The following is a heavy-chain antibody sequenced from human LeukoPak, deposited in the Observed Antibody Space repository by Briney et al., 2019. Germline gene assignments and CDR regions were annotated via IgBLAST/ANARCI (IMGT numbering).Heavy chain of an antibody. J-gene: IGHJ4*02. CDR2: IYHSGST. Sequence: SETLSLTCTVSVASFSSGGYNGSWIRQPPGKGLEWIGYIYHSGSTYYNPSLKSRVTISVDRSKNQFSLKLSSVTAADTAVYYCARDFSRGPYYFDYWGQGTLVTVSS. D-gene: IGHD3-10*01. CDR3: ARDFSRGPYYFDY. V-gene: IGHV4-30-2*01. CDR1: VASFSSGGYN.